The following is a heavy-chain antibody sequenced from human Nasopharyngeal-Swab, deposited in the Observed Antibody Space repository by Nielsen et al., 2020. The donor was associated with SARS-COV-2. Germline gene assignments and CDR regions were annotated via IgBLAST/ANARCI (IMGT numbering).Heavy chain of an antibody. J-gene: IGHJ6*03. V-gene: IGHV4-59*08. CDR2: LYYSGST. CDR3: ARHEGSTIFGVVIISYMDV. D-gene: IGHD3-3*01. Sequence: SETLSLTCTVSGGSISSYYWSWIRQPPGKGLEWIGYLYYSGSTNYNPSLKSRVTISVDTSKNQFSLKLSSVTAADTAVYYCARHEGSTIFGVVIISYMDVWGKGTTVTVSS. CDR1: GGSISSYY.